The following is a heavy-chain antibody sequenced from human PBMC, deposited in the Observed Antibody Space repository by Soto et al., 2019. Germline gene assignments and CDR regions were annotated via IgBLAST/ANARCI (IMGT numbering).Heavy chain of an antibody. J-gene: IGHJ5*02. D-gene: IGHD1-26*01. CDR3: ARAFLSVVPSGRGWFDP. CDR1: GGSVSSGSYY. CDR2: IYYSGST. V-gene: IGHV4-61*01. Sequence: SETLSLTCTVSGGSVSSGSYYWSWIRQPPGKGLEWIGYIYYSGSTNYNPSLKSRVTISVDTSKNQFSLKLSSVTAADTAVYYCARAFLSVVPSGRGWFDPWGQGTLVTVSS.